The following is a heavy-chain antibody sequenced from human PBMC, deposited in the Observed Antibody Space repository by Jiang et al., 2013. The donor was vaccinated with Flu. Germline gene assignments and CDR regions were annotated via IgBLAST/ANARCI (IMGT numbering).Heavy chain of an antibody. CDR1: GDSVSSNSAA. Sequence: QTLSLTCAISGDSVSSNSAAWNWIRQSPSRGLEWLGRTYYRSKWYNDYAVSVKSRITINPDTSKNQFSLQLNSVTPEDTAVYYCARVVGWEVGSLQESWDMSSGWYFDYWGQGTLVTVSS. J-gene: IGHJ4*02. CDR3: ARVVGWEVGSLQESWDMSSGWYFDY. D-gene: IGHD6-19*01. V-gene: IGHV6-1*01. CDR2: TYYRSKWYN.